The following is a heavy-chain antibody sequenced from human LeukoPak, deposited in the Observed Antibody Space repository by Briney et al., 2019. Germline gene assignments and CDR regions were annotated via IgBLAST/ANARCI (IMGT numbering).Heavy chain of an antibody. CDR2: ISGSGGST. Sequence: GGSLRLSCAASGFTFSSYAMSWVRQAPGKGLEWVSAISGSGGSTYYADFVKGRFTISRDNSKNTLYLQMNSLRAEDTAVYYCARDAGQMSTMRGLYGMDVWGQGTTVTVSS. CDR1: GFTFSSYA. J-gene: IGHJ6*02. CDR3: ARDAGQMSTMRGLYGMDV. D-gene: IGHD3-22*01. V-gene: IGHV3-23*01.